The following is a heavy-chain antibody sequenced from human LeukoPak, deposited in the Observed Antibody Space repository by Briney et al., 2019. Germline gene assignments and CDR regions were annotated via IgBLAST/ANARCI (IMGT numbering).Heavy chain of an antibody. CDR3: AREGHEFGELLYEY. Sequence: GGSLRLSCAASGFTFSSYSMNWVRQAPGKGLEWVSSISSSSSYIYYADSVKGRFTISRDNAKNSLYLQMNSLRAEDTAVYYCAREGHEFGELLYEYWGQGTLVTVSS. V-gene: IGHV3-21*01. D-gene: IGHD3-10*01. CDR2: ISSSSSYI. CDR1: GFTFSSYS. J-gene: IGHJ4*02.